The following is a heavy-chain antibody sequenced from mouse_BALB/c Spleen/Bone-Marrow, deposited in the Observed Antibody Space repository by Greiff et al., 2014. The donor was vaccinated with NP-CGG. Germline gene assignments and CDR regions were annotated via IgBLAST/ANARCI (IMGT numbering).Heavy chain of an antibody. J-gene: IGHJ3*01. CDR3: AIRAY. CDR2: ISSGSSTI. D-gene: IGHD3-2*02. V-gene: IGHV5-17*02. CDR1: GFTFSSFG. Sequence: VQLKQSGGGLVLSGGSRKFSCAASGFTFSSFGMHWVRQAPEKGLEWVAYISSGSSTIYYADTVKGRFTISRDNPKNTLFLQMTSLRSEDTAMYYCAIRAYWGQGTLVTVSA.